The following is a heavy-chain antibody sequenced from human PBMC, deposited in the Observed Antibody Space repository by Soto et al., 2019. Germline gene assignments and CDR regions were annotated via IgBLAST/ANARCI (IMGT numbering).Heavy chain of an antibody. V-gene: IGHV3-23*01. CDR2: VSRSGAAT. CDR3: AKGSGEVPTNWFDP. D-gene: IGHD6-19*01. CDR1: GYTFSKYA. J-gene: IGHJ5*02. Sequence: EVQLLESGGGLVQPGGSLRLSCAASGYTFSKYAVIWVRQAPGQGLDWVAGVSRSGAATYYADSVKGRFTISRDNSKNTLSLQMNSLRAEDTALYYCAKGSGEVPTNWFDPWGQGTLVTVSS.